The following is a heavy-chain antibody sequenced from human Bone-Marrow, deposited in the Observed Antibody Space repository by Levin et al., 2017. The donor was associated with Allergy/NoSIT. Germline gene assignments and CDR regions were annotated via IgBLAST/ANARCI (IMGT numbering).Heavy chain of an antibody. CDR3: AKRVGATTPYYYYYYGMDV. CDR1: GFTFSSYA. D-gene: IGHD1-26*01. J-gene: IGHJ6*02. V-gene: IGHV3-23*01. Sequence: GGSLRLSCAASGFTFSSYAMSWVRQAPGKELEWVSAISGSGGSTYYADSVKGRFTISRDNSKNTLYLQMNSLRAEDTAVYYCAKRVGATTPYYYYYYGMDVWGQGTTVTVSS. CDR2: ISGSGGST.